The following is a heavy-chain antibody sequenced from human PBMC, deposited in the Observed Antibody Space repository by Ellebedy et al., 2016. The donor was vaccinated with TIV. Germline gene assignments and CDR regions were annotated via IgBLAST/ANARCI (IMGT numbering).Heavy chain of an antibody. CDR2: ISSTSTYT. V-gene: IGHV3-21*01. CDR1: EFTFSTYS. Sequence: GGSLRLSCAASEFTFSTYSMNWVRQAPGKGLEWVSSISSTSTYTFYADSVKGRFTIYRDNAKDSLYLQMNSLTAEDTAVYYCARGTHYYWFGMDVWGQGTTVTVSS. J-gene: IGHJ6*02. CDR3: ARGTHYYWFGMDV.